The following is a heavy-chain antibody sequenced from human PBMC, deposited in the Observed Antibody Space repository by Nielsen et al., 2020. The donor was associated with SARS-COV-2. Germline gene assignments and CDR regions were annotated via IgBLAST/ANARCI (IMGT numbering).Heavy chain of an antibody. D-gene: IGHD3-16*01. CDR3: AKRRAVFMLTFGGEGAMDV. J-gene: IGHJ6*02. CDR2: INSDGSST. V-gene: IGHV3-74*01. Sequence: GESLKISCAASGFTFSSYWMHWVRQAPGKGLVWVSRINSDGSSTSYADSVKGRFTISRDNAKNTVYLQMNSLSVEDTGVYHCAKRRAVFMLTFGGEGAMDVWGQGTTVSVSS. CDR1: GFTFSSYW.